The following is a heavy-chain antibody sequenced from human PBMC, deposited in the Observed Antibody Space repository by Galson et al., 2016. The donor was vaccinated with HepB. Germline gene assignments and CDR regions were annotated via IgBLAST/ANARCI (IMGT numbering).Heavy chain of an antibody. J-gene: IGHJ5*02. Sequence: ETLSLTCTVSGDSVISSNWWDWVRPPPGKGLEWIGEIFHSGGPNYNPSLKSRVTISLDKSNNHSSLRLSSVTAADTAVYYCTRARMYCSSSSCYLDPWGQGTLVTVSS. D-gene: IGHD2-2*01. CDR2: IFHSGGP. CDR3: TRARMYCSSSSCYLDP. V-gene: IGHV4-4*02. CDR1: GDSVISSNW.